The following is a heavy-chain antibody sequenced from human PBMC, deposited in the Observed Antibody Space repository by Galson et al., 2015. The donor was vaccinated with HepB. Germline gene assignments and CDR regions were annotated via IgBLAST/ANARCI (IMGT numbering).Heavy chain of an antibody. CDR3: ARGGRYYDFWSGYYISAFDI. CDR2: INHSGST. D-gene: IGHD3-3*01. V-gene: IGHV4-34*01. Sequence: ETLSLTCAVHGGSLSGYYWSWIRQPPGKGLEWIGEINHSGSTNYNPSLKSRVTISVDTSKNQFSLKLSSVTAADTAVYYCARGGRYYDFWSGYYISAFDIWGQGTMVTVSS. J-gene: IGHJ3*02. CDR1: GGSLSGYY.